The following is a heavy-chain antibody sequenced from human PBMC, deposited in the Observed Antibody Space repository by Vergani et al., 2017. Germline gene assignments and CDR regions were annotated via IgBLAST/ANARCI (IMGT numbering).Heavy chain of an antibody. CDR1: GFPLSNARMG. V-gene: IGHV2-26*01. CDR3: ARIRSSGWDGFNWFDP. Sequence: QVTLKESGPVLVKPTETLTLTCTVSGFPLSNARMGVSWIRQPPGKALEWLAHIFSNDEKSYSTSLESRLTISKDTSKSHVVLTMTNMEPVDTATYYCARIRSSGWDGFNWFDPWGQGTLVTVSS. D-gene: IGHD6-19*01. CDR2: IFSNDEK. J-gene: IGHJ5*02.